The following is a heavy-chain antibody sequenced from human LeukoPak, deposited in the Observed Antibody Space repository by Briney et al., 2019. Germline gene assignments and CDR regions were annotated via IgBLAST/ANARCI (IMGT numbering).Heavy chain of an antibody. CDR3: GKDLGSSARYLDRVDY. J-gene: IGHJ4*02. D-gene: IGHD2-2*01. CDR1: GFAFSSHG. Sequence: GGSLRLSCGASGFAFSSHGMHWVRQAPGKGLEWLTIIWYDGSEKYYADSVKGRFTVSRDNSKNAVYLQMNSLRAEDTAVYYCGKDLGSSARYLDRVDYWGQGTLVTVSS. V-gene: IGHV3-33*06. CDR2: IWYDGSEK.